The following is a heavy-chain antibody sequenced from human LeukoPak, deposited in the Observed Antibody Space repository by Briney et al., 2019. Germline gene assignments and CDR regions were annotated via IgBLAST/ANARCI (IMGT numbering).Heavy chain of an antibody. CDR2: ISSSGSTI. CDR3: ARGSEEQQLVLFN. CDR1: GFSFSDYY. V-gene: IGHV3-11*01. J-gene: IGHJ4*02. Sequence: GGSLRLSCAASGFSFSDYYMSWIRQAPGKGLEWVSYISSSGSTIYYADSVKGRFTISRDNAKNSLYLQMNSLRAKDTAVYYCARGSEEQQLVLFNWGQGTLVTVSS. D-gene: IGHD6-13*01.